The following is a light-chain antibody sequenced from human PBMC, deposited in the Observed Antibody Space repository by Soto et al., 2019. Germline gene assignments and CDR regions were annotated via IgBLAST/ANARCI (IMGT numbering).Light chain of an antibody. Sequence: EIVLTQSPATLSLSPGERATLSCRASQSVSSYLAWYQQKPGQAPRLLIYDASNSATGIPARFSGSGSGTDFPLTTSSLEPEDFAVYYCQQRSHWPYTFGQGTKLEIK. CDR1: QSVSSY. CDR3: QQRSHWPYT. V-gene: IGKV3-11*01. J-gene: IGKJ2*01. CDR2: DAS.